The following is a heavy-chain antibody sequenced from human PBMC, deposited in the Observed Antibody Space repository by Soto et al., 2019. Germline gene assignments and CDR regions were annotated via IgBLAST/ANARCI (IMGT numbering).Heavy chain of an antibody. CDR3: ARVVRFCSRPSRWGRYCYEP. J-gene: IGHJ4*01. D-gene: IGHD2-2*01. CDR2: MFYTGTT. Sequence: SSQARCVTRCVSAGSLSPCRDFVCCIRLPQGKGLEWFGYMFYTGTTYYNRSLKSRITISMDTSKNQFSLRLTSVTAADTAEYHCARVVRFCSRPSRWGRYCYEPWGQGPRVT. V-gene: IGHV4-30-4*08. CDR1: AGSLSPCRDF.